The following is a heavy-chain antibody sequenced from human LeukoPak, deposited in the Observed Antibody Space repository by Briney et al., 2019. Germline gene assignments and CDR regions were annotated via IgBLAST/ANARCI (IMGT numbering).Heavy chain of an antibody. CDR1: GFSLSTSGVG. CDR2: IYWDDDK. V-gene: IGHV2-5*02. D-gene: IGHD2-2*02. J-gene: IGHJ5*02. Sequence: SGPTLVNPTQALTLTCTFSGFSLSTSGVGVGWIRQPPGKALEWLALIYWDDDKRYSPSLKSRLTITKDTSKNQVVLTMTNMDPVDTATYYCAHRFIPAAIGWWFDPWGQGTLVTVSS. CDR3: AHRFIPAAIGWWFDP.